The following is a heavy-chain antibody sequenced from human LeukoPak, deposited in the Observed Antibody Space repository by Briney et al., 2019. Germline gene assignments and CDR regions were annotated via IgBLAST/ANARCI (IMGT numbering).Heavy chain of an antibody. CDR3: ARALYGDYFFN. CDR1: GFTFSNYE. J-gene: IGHJ4*02. V-gene: IGHV4-59*01. Sequence: LRLSCAASGFTFSNYEMNWIRQPPGKGLGWIGYIYYSGSTNYNPSLKSRVTISVDTSKNQFSLKLSSVTAADTAVYYCARALYGDYFFNWGQGTLVTVSS. CDR2: IYYSGST. D-gene: IGHD4-17*01.